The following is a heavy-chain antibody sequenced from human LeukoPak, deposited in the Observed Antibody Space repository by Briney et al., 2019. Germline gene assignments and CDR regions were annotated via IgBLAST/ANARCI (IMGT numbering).Heavy chain of an antibody. V-gene: IGHV4-59*01. J-gene: IGHJ5*02. D-gene: IGHD6-6*01. CDR3: ARTAYSSSSNWFDP. Sequence: SETLSLTCTVSGGSISSYYWSWIRQPPGKGLAWIGYIYYSGSTNYNPSLKSRVTISVDTSKNQFSLKLSSVTAADTAVYYCARTAYSSSSNWFDPWGQGTLVTVSS. CDR2: IYYSGST. CDR1: GGSISSYY.